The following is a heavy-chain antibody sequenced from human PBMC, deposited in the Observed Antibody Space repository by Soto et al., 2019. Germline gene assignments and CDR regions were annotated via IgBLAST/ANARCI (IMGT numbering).Heavy chain of an antibody. J-gene: IGHJ4*02. CDR3: AKDLGSDWLHFDC. V-gene: IGHV3-23*01. CDR1: GFIFSSYA. D-gene: IGHD3-9*01. CDR2: ISGSGGST. Sequence: LSCAASGFIFSSYAMSWVRQAPGKGLEWVSGISGSGGSTYYTDSVKGRFTISRDNSNSTVYLQMNSLRAEDTAVYYCAKDLGSDWLHFDCWGQGTQVTVSS.